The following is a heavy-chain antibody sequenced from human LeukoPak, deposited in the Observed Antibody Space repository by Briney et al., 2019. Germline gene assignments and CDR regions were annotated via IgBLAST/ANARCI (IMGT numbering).Heavy chain of an antibody. CDR2: INPNSGGT. V-gene: IGHV1-2*06. CDR1: GYTFTGYY. D-gene: IGHD5-24*01. CDR3: AAEGSGDGYNPPAFDI. Sequence: ASVKVSCKASGYTFTGYYMHWVRQAPGQGLEWMGRINPNSGGTNYAQKFQERVTITRDMSTSTAYMELSSLRSEDTAVYYCAAEGSGDGYNPPAFDIWGQGTMVTVSS. J-gene: IGHJ3*02.